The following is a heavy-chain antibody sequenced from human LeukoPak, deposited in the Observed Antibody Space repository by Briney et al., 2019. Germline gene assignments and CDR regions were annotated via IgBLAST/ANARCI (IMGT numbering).Heavy chain of an antibody. J-gene: IGHJ4*02. D-gene: IGHD2-15*01. CDR1: GFTFSSYG. CDR2: IRCDGSNK. CDR3: AKDLLVVVAASPDY. Sequence: GGSLRLSCAASGFTFSSYGMHWVPQAPGKGLEGVAFIRCDGSNKYYADSVKGRFTISRDNPKNTLYLQMNTLRAEDTAVYYCAKDLLVVVAASPDYWGQGTLVTVYS. V-gene: IGHV3-30*02.